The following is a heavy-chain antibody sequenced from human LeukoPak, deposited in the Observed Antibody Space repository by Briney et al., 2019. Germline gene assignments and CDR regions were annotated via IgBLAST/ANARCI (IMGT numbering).Heavy chain of an antibody. Sequence: GGALRLSCAASVFTFSSYEVNWVRQAPGKGLEWVSYISSSGSTIYFADTLKGRFTISRDNAKNSLYLQMNSLRAEDTAVYYCAREWGNAGDPGTFDISGQGTMVTVSS. CDR3: AREWGNAGDPGTFDI. CDR1: VFTFSSYE. CDR2: ISSSGSTI. V-gene: IGHV3-48*03. J-gene: IGHJ3*02. D-gene: IGHD3-16*01.